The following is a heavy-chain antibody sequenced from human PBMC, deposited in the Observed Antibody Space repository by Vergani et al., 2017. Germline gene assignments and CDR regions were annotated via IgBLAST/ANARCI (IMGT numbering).Heavy chain of an antibody. CDR3: AKARAIYYDSSGYYSDAFDY. V-gene: IGHV3-30*18. Sequence: VQLVESGGGVVQPGRSLRLSCAASGFTFSSYGMHWVRQAPGKGLEWVAVISYDGSNKYYADSVKGRFTISRDNSKNTLYLQMNSLRAEDTAVYYCAKARAIYYDSSGYYSDAFDYWGQGTLVTVSS. J-gene: IGHJ4*02. CDR1: GFTFSSYG. CDR2: ISYDGSNK. D-gene: IGHD3-22*01.